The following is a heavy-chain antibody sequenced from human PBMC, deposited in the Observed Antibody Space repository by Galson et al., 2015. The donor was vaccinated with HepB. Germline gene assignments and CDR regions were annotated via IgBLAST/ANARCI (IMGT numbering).Heavy chain of an antibody. D-gene: IGHD3-22*01. CDR3: AKDQGVVVTLDAFDV. CDR2: ISGYGINT. J-gene: IGHJ3*01. CDR1: GFTFSNYA. V-gene: IGHV3-23*01. Sequence: SLRLSCAASGFTFSNYAMSWVRQAPGKGLEWVSSISGYGINTDYADSVKGRFSISRDNSKNTLYLQMDSLRAEDTATYYCAKDQGVVVTLDAFDVWGQGTMVTVSS.